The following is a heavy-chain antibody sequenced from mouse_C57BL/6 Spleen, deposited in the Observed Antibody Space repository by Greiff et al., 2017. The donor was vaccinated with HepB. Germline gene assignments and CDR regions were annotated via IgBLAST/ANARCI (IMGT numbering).Heavy chain of an antibody. V-gene: IGHV1-18*01. J-gene: IGHJ3*01. Sequence: VQLQQSGPELVKPGASVKIPCKASGYTFTDYNMDWVKQSHGKSLEWIGDINPNHGGTIYNQKFKGKATLTVDKSSSTAYMELRSLTSEDTAVYYCARGYDGYLWFAYWGQGTLVTVSA. CDR1: GYTFTDYN. CDR2: INPNHGGT. D-gene: IGHD2-3*01. CDR3: ARGYDGYLWFAY.